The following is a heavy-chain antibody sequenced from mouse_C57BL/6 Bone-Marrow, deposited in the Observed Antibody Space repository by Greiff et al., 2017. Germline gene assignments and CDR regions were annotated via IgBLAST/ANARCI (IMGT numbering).Heavy chain of an antibody. J-gene: IGHJ1*03. CDR3: ARPYYSNYWYFDV. D-gene: IGHD2-5*01. CDR2: IYPGSGST. CDR1: GYTFTSYW. V-gene: IGHV1-55*01. Sequence: VQLQQPGAELVKPGASVTMSCTASGYTFTSYWITWVKQRPGQGLEWIGDIYPGSGSTNYNEKFKSKATLTVDTSSSTAYMQLSSLTSEDSAVYYCARPYYSNYWYFDVWGTGTTVTVSS.